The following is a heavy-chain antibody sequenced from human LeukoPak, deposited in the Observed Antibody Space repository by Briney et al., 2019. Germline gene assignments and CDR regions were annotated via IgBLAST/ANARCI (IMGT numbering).Heavy chain of an antibody. J-gene: IGHJ4*02. Sequence: SETLSLTCAVSGGSISSGGYSWSWIRQPPGKGLEWIGYIYHSGSTYYNPSLKSRVTISVDRSKNQFSLRLSSVIAADTAVYYCARGGTTVVPAAINWGQGTLVTVSS. D-gene: IGHD2-2*01. V-gene: IGHV4-30-2*01. CDR1: GGSISSGGYS. CDR3: ARGGTTVVPAAIN. CDR2: IYHSGST.